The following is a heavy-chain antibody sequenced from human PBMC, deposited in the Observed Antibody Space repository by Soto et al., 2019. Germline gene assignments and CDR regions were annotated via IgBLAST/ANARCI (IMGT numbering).Heavy chain of an antibody. Sequence: GGSLRLSCAASGFTFSSYTMNWVRQAPGKGLEWVSFISSGSDYIYYADSVKGRFTISRDDATNSLVLQMSSLRAEDTAVYYCAKPYDFDYWGQGTLVTVS. J-gene: IGHJ4*02. CDR1: GFTFSSYT. D-gene: IGHD4-17*01. CDR3: AKPYDFDY. V-gene: IGHV3-21*04. CDR2: ISSGSDYI.